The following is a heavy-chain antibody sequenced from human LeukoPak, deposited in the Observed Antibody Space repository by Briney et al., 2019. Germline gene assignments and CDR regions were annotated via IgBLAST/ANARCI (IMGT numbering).Heavy chain of an antibody. CDR2: ISGSGGST. D-gene: IGHD3-3*01. Sequence: GGSLRLSCAASGFTFSSYAMSWVRQAPGKGLEWVSAISGSGGSTYYADSVKGRFTISRDNSKNTLYLQMNSLRAEDTAVYYCARDGRITIFGVVIMDYWGQGTLVTVSS. CDR3: ARDGRITIFGVVIMDY. J-gene: IGHJ4*02. V-gene: IGHV3-23*01. CDR1: GFTFSSYA.